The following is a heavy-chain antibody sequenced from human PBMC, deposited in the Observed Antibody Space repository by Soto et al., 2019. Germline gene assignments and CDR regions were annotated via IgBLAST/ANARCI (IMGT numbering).Heavy chain of an antibody. D-gene: IGHD1-1*01. CDR3: ARGSGIVALPGELEDVKYDY. CDR1: GQSFSGHS. V-gene: IGHV4-34*01. Sequence: QVQLQQWGAGLVKPSETLSLSCAVYGQSFSGHSWAWIRQPPGKGLEWIGEINDSGSTYYNPSLKCRVTISTDTSKIQFSVKLSSVSAADTAAYFCARGSGIVALPGELEDVKYDYWGQGTLVNVSS. CDR2: INDSGST. J-gene: IGHJ4*02.